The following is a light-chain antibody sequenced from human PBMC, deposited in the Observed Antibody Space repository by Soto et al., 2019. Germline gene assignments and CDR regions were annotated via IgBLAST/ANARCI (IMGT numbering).Light chain of an antibody. J-gene: IGLJ2*01. V-gene: IGLV2-14*01. CDR3: CSYTGSLTLL. CDR1: SSDVGGYDY. Sequence: QSTLTQPASVSGSPGQSITISCTGSSSDVGGYDYVSWYQQHPGKAPKLMIYEVSNRPSGVSNRFSGSKSGNTASLTISGLQAEDEADYYCCSYTGSLTLLFCGGTKLTVL. CDR2: EVS.